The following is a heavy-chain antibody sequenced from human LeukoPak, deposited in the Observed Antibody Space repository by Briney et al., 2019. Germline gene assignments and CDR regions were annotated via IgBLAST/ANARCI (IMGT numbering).Heavy chain of an antibody. CDR1: GFIFSTYS. J-gene: IGHJ4*02. Sequence: SGGSLRLSCAASGFIFSTYSINWVRQAPGKGLEWVSHISSSSSSIYYADSVKGRFSISRDNAKNTLYLQMNSLRAEDTAVYYCAKEDVLFGVAIDYWGQGTLVTVSS. CDR3: AKEDVLFGVAIDY. V-gene: IGHV3-48*01. CDR2: ISSSSSSI. D-gene: IGHD3-3*01.